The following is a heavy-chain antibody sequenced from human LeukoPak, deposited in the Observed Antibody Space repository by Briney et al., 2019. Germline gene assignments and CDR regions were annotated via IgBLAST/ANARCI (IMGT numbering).Heavy chain of an antibody. D-gene: IGHD6-19*01. J-gene: IGHJ6*02. CDR3: ARDGYSSGWYSLGYDYYYGMDV. V-gene: IGHV3-33*01. CDR1: GFTFSSYG. CDR2: IWYGGSNK. Sequence: GGSLRLSCAASGFTFSSYGMHWVRQAPGKGLEWVAVIWYGGSNKYYADSVKGRFTISRDNTKNTLYLQMNSLRAEDTAVYYCARDGYSSGWYSLGYDYYYGMDVWGQGTTVTVSS.